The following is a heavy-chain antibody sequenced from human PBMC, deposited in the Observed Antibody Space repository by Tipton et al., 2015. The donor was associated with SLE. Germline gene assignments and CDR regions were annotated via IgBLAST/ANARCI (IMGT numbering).Heavy chain of an antibody. V-gene: IGHV4-61*09. Sequence: TLSLTCTVSGGSISSGSYYWSWIRQPAGKGLEWIGYIYTSGSTNYNPSLKSRVTISVDTSKNQFSLKLSSVTAADTAVYYCARVGGSGYLNWFDPWGQGTLVTVSS. J-gene: IGHJ5*02. CDR1: GGSISSGSYY. CDR2: IYTSGST. CDR3: ARVGGSGYLNWFDP. D-gene: IGHD3-22*01.